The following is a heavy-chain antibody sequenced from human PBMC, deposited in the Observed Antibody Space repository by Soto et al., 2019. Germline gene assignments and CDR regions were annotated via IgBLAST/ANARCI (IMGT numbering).Heavy chain of an antibody. CDR2: ISSSSSYI. CDR1: GFTFSSYG. D-gene: IGHD6-13*01. J-gene: IGHJ1*01. Sequence: PGGSLRLSCAASGFTFSSYGMNWVRQAPGKGLEWVSSISSSSSYIYYADSVKGRFTISRDNAKNSLYLQMNSLRAKDTAVYYCARAPITAAGIGSPSEYFQHWGQGTLVTVSS. V-gene: IGHV3-21*01. CDR3: ARAPITAAGIGSPSEYFQH.